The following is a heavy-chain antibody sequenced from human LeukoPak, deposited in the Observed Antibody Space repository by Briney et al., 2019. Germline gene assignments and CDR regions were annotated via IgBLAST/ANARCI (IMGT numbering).Heavy chain of an antibody. CDR1: GFTISSNY. CDR2: IYSSGST. J-gene: IGHJ4*02. D-gene: IGHD6-19*01. Sequence: GGSLRLSCAASGFTISSNYMGWVRQAPGKGLEWVSVIYSSGSTYYADSVKGRFTISRDNSKNTLYLQMNSLRAEDTAVYYCANRVGGGWSFDYWGQGTLVTVSS. V-gene: IGHV3-66*01. CDR3: ANRVGGGWSFDY.